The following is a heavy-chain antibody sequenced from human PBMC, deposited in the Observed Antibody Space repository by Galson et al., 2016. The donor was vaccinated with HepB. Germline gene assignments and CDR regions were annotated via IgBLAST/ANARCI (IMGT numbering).Heavy chain of an antibody. CDR2: INWNSDRI. CDR3: TKDIRAGGADV. J-gene: IGHJ6*02. Sequence: SLRLSCAGSGSTVNDHAMHWVRQAPGKGLKWVSGINWNSDRIGYAESVKGRFTISRDNAKKSLYLQMNGLRDEDTALYYCTKDIRAGGADVWGQGTTVTVSS. CDR1: GSTVNDHA. V-gene: IGHV3-9*01. D-gene: IGHD2-21*01.